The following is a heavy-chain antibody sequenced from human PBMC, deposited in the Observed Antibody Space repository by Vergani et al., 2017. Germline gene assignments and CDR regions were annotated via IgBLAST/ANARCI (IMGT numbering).Heavy chain of an antibody. CDR2: INPSGGHT. D-gene: IGHD3-9*01. J-gene: IGHJ4*02. Sequence: QVQVVQSGAEVKKSGASVKVSCKTSGYTFSNYYMHWVRPAPGQGLEWMGIINPSGGHTNYAQQFQGRVTMTRDTSTSTVYMELSSLRSEDTAIYYCARGDYGILTGYRYWGQGTLVTVSA. CDR1: GYTFSNYY. CDR3: ARGDYGILTGYRY. V-gene: IGHV1-46*03.